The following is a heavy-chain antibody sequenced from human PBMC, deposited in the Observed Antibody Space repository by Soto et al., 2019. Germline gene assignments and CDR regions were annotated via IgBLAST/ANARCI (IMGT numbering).Heavy chain of an antibody. D-gene: IGHD5-18*01. CDR3: SRELRGFSYGHTTYYGMDV. V-gene: IGHV6-1*01. Sequence: SQTLSLTCAISGDSVSSNSAAWNWVRQSPSRGLEWLGRTYYRSKWYNNYAVSVRSRITINSDTSKNQFSLQLISVTPEDTAVYYRSRELRGFSYGHTTYYGMDVWGQGTTVTVS. J-gene: IGHJ6*02. CDR1: GDSVSSNSAA. CDR2: TYYRSKWYN.